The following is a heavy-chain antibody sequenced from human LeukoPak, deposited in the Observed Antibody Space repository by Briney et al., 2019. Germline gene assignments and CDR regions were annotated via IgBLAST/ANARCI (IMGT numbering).Heavy chain of an antibody. CDR1: GFTFNNYN. D-gene: IGHD1-26*01. V-gene: IGHV3-21*01. CDR2: ITSSGTYI. J-gene: IGHJ6*03. Sequence: KTGGSLRLSCATSGFTFNNYNMNWVRQAPGRALEWVSSITSSGTYIFYADSVKGRFTISRDNAKNSLYLQMNSLGPEDTAVYYCARDPYSGNYGNYYHYYMDVWGKGTTVTISS. CDR3: ARDPYSGNYGNYYHYYMDV.